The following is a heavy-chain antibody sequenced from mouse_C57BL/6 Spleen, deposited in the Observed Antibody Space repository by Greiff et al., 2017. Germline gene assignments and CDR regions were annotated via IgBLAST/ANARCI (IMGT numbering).Heavy chain of an antibody. CDR2: IDPETGGT. J-gene: IGHJ4*01. CDR3: TRWCYDDYAMDY. Sequence: VKLVESGAELVRPGASVTLSCKASGYTFTDYEMHWVKQTPVHGLEWIGAIDPETGGTAYNQKFKGKAILTADKSSSTAYMELRSLTSEDSAVYYCTRWCYDDYAMDYWGQGTSVTVSS. D-gene: IGHD2-12*01. CDR1: GYTFTDYE. V-gene: IGHV1-15*01.